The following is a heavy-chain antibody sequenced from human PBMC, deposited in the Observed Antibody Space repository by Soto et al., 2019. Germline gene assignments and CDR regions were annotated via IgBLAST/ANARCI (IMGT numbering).Heavy chain of an antibody. V-gene: IGHV3-33*01. CDR1: GFTFSSYG. D-gene: IGHD2-2*02. J-gene: IGHJ5*02. CDR3: ARDSIVVVPAAIPGGFDP. Sequence: GGSLRLSCAASGFTFSSYGMHWVRQAPGKGLEWVAVIWYDGSNKYYADSVKGRFTISRDNSKNTLYLQMNSLRAEDTAVYYCARDSIVVVPAAIPGGFDPWGQGTLVTVSS. CDR2: IWYDGSNK.